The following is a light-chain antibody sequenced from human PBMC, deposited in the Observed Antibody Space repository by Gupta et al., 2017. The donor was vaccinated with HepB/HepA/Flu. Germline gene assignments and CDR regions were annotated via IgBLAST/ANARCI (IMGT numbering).Light chain of an antibody. CDR3: QQYNIWPLA. CDR2: RAS. V-gene: IGKV3-15*01. Sequence: EIVMTQSPVILSVSPGERATLSCRASQSVNNKLAWYQQKPGQAPRLLIYRASTRATDLPARFSGSGSGTDFTLTITSLQSEDFAVYYCQQYNIWPLAFGGGTKVEI. CDR1: QSVNNK. J-gene: IGKJ4*01.